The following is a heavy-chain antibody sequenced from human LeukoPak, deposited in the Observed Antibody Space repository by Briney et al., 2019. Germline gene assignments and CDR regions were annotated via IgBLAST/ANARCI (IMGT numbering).Heavy chain of an antibody. J-gene: IGHJ5*02. CDR2: IYSGGET. Sequence: GGSLRLSCAASGFTVSNNFMRWVRQAPGKGLEWVSLIYSGGETRYADSGKGRFTISRDNSKNTLYLQMDSLRAENTAVYYCARDYFGPWGQGTLVTVSS. V-gene: IGHV3-53*01. CDR1: GFTVSNNF. CDR3: ARDYFGP.